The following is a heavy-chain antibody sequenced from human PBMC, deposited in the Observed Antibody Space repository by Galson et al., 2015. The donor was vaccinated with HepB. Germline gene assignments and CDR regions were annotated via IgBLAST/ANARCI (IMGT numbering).Heavy chain of an antibody. J-gene: IGHJ4*02. V-gene: IGHV3-48*01. CDR1: GFTFSSYS. D-gene: IGHD2-15*01. Sequence: SLRLSCAASGFTFSSYSMNWVRQAPGKGLEWVSYISSSSSTIYYADSVKGRFTISRDNAKNSLYLQMNSLRAEDTAVYYCATCVYCSGGSRHPYYFDYWGQGTLVTVSS. CDR2: ISSSSSTI. CDR3: ATCVYCSGGSRHPYYFDY.